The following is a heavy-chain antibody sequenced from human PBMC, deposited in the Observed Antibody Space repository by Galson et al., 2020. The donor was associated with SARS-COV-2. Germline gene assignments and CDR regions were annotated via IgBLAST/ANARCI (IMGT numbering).Heavy chain of an antibody. J-gene: IGHJ3*02. CDR3: ARSSGTTSFDI. CDR1: GYSFTTYW. Sequence: HGESLKISCKGSGYSFTTYWIAWVRQMPGKGLEWMGIIYPGDSDTRNSPSFQGQVTISADKSISTAYLQWSSLEASDTAMYYCARSSGTTSFDIWGQGTMVTV. CDR2: IYPGDSDT. V-gene: IGHV5-51*01. D-gene: IGHD1-7*01.